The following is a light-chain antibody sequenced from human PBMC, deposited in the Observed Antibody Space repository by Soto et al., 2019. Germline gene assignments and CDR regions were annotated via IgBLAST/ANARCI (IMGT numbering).Light chain of an antibody. CDR2: SNN. V-gene: IGLV1-44*01. CDR3: VAWDDSLNGYVV. Sequence: QCVLTQPPSASGTPAQRVTISCSVSSSNIGSNTVNWYQQLPGTAPKLVIYSNNQRPSGVPDRFSGSKSGTSASLAISGLQSEDEADYYCVAWDDSLNGYVVFGGGTKVTVL. CDR1: SSNIGSNT. J-gene: IGLJ2*01.